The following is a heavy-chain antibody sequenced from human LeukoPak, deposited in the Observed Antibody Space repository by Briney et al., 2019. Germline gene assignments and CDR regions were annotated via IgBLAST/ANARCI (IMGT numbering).Heavy chain of an antibody. CDR1: GGSISNYY. Sequence: SETLSLTCTVSGGSISNYYWSWIRQTAGKGLEWIGRMYISGSTNYNPSLKSRVTISVDTSKNQFSLKLSSVTAADTAVYYCARDGSWGAAFDIWGQGTMVTVSS. V-gene: IGHV4-4*07. D-gene: IGHD1-26*01. CDR2: MYISGST. CDR3: ARDGSWGAAFDI. J-gene: IGHJ3*02.